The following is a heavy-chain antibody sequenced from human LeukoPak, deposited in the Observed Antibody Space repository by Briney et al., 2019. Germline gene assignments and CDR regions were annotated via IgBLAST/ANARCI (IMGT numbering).Heavy chain of an antibody. V-gene: IGHV4-30-4*02. CDR1: GDSISSVDNF. J-gene: IGHJ4*02. CDR2: IYYSGTT. Sequence: PSDTLSLTCSVSGDSISSVDNFWTWIRQPPGKGLDYIGYIYYSGTTYYNPSLKSRITMSVDMSANQFSLRLTSVSAADTAVYYCTRAYWIGFHFDSWGQGILVSVSS. CDR3: TRAYWIGFHFDS. D-gene: IGHD3-3*01.